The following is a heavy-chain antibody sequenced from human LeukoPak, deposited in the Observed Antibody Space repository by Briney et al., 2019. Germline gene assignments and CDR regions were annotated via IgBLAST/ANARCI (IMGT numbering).Heavy chain of an antibody. Sequence: SVKVSCKASGGTFSSYAISWVRQAPGQGLEWMGGIIPIFGTANYAQKFQGRVTITADESTSTAYMELSSLRSEDTAVYYCARGEVRGVIITYMDVWGKGTTVTISS. CDR1: GGTFSSYA. J-gene: IGHJ6*04. CDR3: ARGEVRGVIITYMDV. V-gene: IGHV1-69*13. D-gene: IGHD3-10*01. CDR2: IIPIFGTA.